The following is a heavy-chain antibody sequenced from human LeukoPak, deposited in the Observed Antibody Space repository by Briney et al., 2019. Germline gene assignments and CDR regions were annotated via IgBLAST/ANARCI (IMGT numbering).Heavy chain of an antibody. CDR3: ALDQYAATGVY. J-gene: IGHJ4*02. Sequence: SETLSLTCTVSSGSISTSNYYWGWVRQPPGKALEWIGNIFYSGSTYYSPSLKSRVTISLDTSRNQFSLKLSSVTAADTAVYYCALDQYAATGVYWGQGTLVTVSS. CDR1: SGSISTSNYY. V-gene: IGHV4-39*07. D-gene: IGHD3/OR15-3a*01. CDR2: IFYSGST.